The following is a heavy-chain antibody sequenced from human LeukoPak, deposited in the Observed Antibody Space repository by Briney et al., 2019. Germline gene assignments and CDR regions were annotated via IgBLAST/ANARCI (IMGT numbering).Heavy chain of an antibody. D-gene: IGHD6-13*01. CDR1: GGSISGCY. CDR2: IHYTGST. J-gene: IGHJ4*02. CDR3: ARLNLIGSSPVHHYDF. V-gene: IGHV4-59*08. Sequence: SETLSLTCTVSGGSISGCYWSWIRQSPGKGLEYIAYIHYTGSTDYNPSLKSRVTISVDTSKNQFSLKLSFVTAADTAVYYCARLNLIGSSPVHHYDFWGQGTLVTVSS.